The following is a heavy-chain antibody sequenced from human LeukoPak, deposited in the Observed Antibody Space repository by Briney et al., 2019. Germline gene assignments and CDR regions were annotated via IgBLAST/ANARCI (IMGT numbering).Heavy chain of an antibody. Sequence: GASVTVSCKASGYTFTSYGISWVRQAPGQGLEWMGWISAYNGNPNYAQKLQGRVTMTTDTSTSTAYMELRSLRSDDTAVYYCAREPTAMAPYNWFDPWGQGTLFTVSS. CDR3: AREPTAMAPYNWFDP. CDR2: ISAYNGNP. CDR1: GYTFTSYG. J-gene: IGHJ5*02. D-gene: IGHD5-18*01. V-gene: IGHV1-18*04.